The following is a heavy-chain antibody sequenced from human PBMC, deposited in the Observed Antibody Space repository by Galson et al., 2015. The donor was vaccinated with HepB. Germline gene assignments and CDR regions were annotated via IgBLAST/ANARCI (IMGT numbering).Heavy chain of an antibody. J-gene: IGHJ5*02. CDR2: IHPMFGTT. Sequence: SCKASGRTFSNYIISWVRQAPGQRLEWMGGIHPMFGTTTYAQKFQGRVTITAGESTSTAYMELSSLKSEDTAMYYCARDLAAAGPGWFDPWGQGTLVIVS. CDR1: GRTFSNYI. CDR3: ARDLAAAGPGWFDP. V-gene: IGHV1-69*01. D-gene: IGHD6-13*01.